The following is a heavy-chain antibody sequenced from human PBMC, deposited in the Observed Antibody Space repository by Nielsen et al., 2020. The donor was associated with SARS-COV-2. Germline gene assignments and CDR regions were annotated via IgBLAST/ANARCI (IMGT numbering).Heavy chain of an antibody. V-gene: IGHV4-39*07. Sequence: SETLSLTCTVSGGSISSSSYYWSWIRQPPGKGLEWIGEINHSGSTNYNPSLKSRVTISVDTSKNQFSLKLSSVTAADTAVYYCASLPLVFSSGWRSYFDYWGQGTPVTVSS. CDR1: GGSISSSSYY. D-gene: IGHD6-19*01. CDR2: INHSGST. J-gene: IGHJ4*02. CDR3: ASLPLVFSSGWRSYFDY.